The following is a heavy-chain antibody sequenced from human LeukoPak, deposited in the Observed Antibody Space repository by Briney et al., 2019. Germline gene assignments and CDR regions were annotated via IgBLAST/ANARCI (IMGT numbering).Heavy chain of an antibody. D-gene: IGHD6-13*01. V-gene: IGHV5-51*01. CDR2: VSPSDSDT. J-gene: IGHJ3*02. CDR1: GYSFTSYW. Sequence: GESLKISCKGSGYSFTSYWIGWVRQMPGKGLEWMGIVSPSDSDTRYSPSFQGQVTISADKSISTAYLQWSSLKASDTAMYYCARRWAAAGTGDAFDIWGQGTMVTVSS. CDR3: ARRWAAAGTGDAFDI.